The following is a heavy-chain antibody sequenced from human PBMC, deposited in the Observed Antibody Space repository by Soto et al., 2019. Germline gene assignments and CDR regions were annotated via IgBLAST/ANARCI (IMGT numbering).Heavy chain of an antibody. V-gene: IGHV3-13*01. CDR1: GFTFSSYD. CDR2: IGKAGDT. J-gene: IGHJ4*02. D-gene: IGHD6-13*01. Sequence: EMQLVESGGDLVQPGGSLRLSCAASGFTFSSYDFHWVRQTTGKGLEWVSGIGKAGDTYYAGSVKGRFTISRENAKNSLYLQINSLRAGDTPVYYGTRGAAGFDYWGQGTLVTVSS. CDR3: TRGAAGFDY.